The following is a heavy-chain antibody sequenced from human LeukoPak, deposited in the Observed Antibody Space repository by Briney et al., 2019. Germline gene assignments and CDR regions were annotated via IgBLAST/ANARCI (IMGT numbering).Heavy chain of an antibody. D-gene: IGHD3-3*01. CDR2: VNHSGAS. CDR3: ARGGRNKYTSGDFAY. V-gene: IGHV4-34*01. J-gene: IGHJ4*02. Sequence: SETLSLTCAVSGGSLSGFFWSWIRQPPGKRLEWIVEVNHSGASNYKPSLKSRVTISVDTSRTQLSLMLTSVTAADTALYYCARGGRNKYTSGDFAYWGQGILVTVSS. CDR1: GGSLSGFF.